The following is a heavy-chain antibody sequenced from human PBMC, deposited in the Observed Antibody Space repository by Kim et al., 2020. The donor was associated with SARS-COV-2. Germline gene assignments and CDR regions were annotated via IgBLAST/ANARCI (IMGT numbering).Heavy chain of an antibody. Sequence: TNYNPALERRITISEHTSKSLFSLELGAVTAADTAVYYCARETAAGGFDYWGQGTLVTVSS. D-gene: IGHD6-13*01. J-gene: IGHJ4*02. V-gene: IGHV4-59*01. CDR3: ARETAAGGFDY. CDR2: T.